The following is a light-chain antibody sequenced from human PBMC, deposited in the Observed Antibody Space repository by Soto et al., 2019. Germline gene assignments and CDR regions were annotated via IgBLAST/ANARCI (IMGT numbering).Light chain of an antibody. J-gene: IGKJ4*01. CDR2: AAS. CDR1: QGISSY. Sequence: IQLTQSPSSLSASVGDRVTITCRASQGISSYLACYQQKPGKAPKLLIYAASTLQRGVPSRFSGSGSGTDVTLTISSLQPEHFATYYCQQLNSYLPFGGGTKVEIK. CDR3: QQLNSYLP. V-gene: IGKV1-9*01.